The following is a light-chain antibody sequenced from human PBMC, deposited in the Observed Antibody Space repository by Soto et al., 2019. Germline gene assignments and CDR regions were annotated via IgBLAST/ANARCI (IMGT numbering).Light chain of an antibody. J-gene: IGKJ2*01. Sequence: DIVMTQSPDSLAVSLGERATINCKSSQSVLYSSNNKNYLAWYQQRPVQPPTLLIYWASTRESGVPDRFSGSGSGTDFTLTITSLQAEDVAVYYCQQYESTPPTFGQGTKLEIK. CDR2: WAS. CDR1: QSVLYSSNNKNY. V-gene: IGKV4-1*01. CDR3: QQYESTPPT.